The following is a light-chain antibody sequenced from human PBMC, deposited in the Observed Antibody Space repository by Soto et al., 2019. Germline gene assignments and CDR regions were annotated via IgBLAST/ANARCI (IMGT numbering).Light chain of an antibody. J-gene: IGKJ4*01. V-gene: IGKV3-15*01. CDR2: GAA. CDR1: QSVSSN. Sequence: EIVMTQSPATLSVSPGERATLSCRASQSVSSNVAWYQQKPGQAPRLLIYGAATRATGIPARFSGSGSGTEFTITISSLQSEDFGVYYCQQYNNWPPTFGGGTKVEIK. CDR3: QQYNNWPPT.